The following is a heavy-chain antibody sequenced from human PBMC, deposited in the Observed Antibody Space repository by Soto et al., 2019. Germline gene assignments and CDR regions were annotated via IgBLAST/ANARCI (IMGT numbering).Heavy chain of an antibody. CDR3: ASGPPLGWFDP. J-gene: IGHJ5*02. V-gene: IGHV1-18*01. CDR2: ISAYNGNT. Sequence: VASVKVSCKASGYTFTSYGTSWVRQAPGQGLEWMGWISAYNGNTNYAQKLQGRVTMTTDTSTSTAYMELRSLRSDDTAVYYCASGPPLGWFDPWGQGTLVTVSS. CDR1: GYTFTSYG.